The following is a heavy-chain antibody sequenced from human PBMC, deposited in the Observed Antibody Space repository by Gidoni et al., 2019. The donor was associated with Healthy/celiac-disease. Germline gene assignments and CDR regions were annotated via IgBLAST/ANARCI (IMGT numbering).Heavy chain of an antibody. D-gene: IGHD3-22*01. CDR1: GGTFSSYA. V-gene: IGHV1-69*09. J-gene: IGHJ4*02. CDR3: ARGDSSGYHLDY. Sequence: QVQLVQSGAEVKKPGSSVKVSCKASGGTFSSYAISWVRQAPGQGLEWMGRIIPILGIANYAQKFQGRVTITADKSTSTAYMELSSLRSEDTAVYYCARGDSSGYHLDYWGQGTLVTVSS. CDR2: IIPILGIA.